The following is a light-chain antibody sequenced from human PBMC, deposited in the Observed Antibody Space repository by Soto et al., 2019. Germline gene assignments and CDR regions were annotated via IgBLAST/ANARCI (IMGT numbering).Light chain of an antibody. CDR1: QSVSSN. J-gene: IGKJ5*01. Sequence: EMVMTQSPATLSVSPGERATLSCRASQSVSSNLAWYQQKPGQAPRLLIYGASTRATGIPARFSGSGSGTEFTLTISSLQSEDFAVYYCQQYNNWPITFGQGTRLEMK. CDR3: QQYNNWPIT. V-gene: IGKV3-15*01. CDR2: GAS.